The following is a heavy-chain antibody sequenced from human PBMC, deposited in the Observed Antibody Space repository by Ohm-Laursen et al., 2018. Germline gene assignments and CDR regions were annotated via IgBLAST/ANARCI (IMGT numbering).Heavy chain of an antibody. CDR2: IYSGGST. Sequence: SLRLSCTASGFTVSSNYMSWVRQAPGKGREGVSVIYSGGSTYYADSVKGRFTISRDNSKNTLYLQMNSLRAEDTAVYYCARESSGYYAFDIWGQGTMVTVSS. D-gene: IGHD3-22*01. CDR1: GFTVSSNY. J-gene: IGHJ3*02. V-gene: IGHV3-53*01. CDR3: ARESSGYYAFDI.